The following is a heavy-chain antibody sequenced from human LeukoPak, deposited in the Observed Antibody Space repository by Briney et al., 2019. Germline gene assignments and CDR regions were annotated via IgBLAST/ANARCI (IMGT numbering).Heavy chain of an antibody. V-gene: IGHV4-59*01. CDR2: IYYSGST. CDR1: GGSISSYY. Sequence: SETLSLTSTVSGGSISSYYWSWIRQPPGKGLEWIGYIYYSGSTNYNPSLKSRVTISVDTSKTQFSLKLSSAPAAATAVYYCARDYGSLDYWGQGTLVTVSS. J-gene: IGHJ4*02. CDR3: ARDYGSLDY. D-gene: IGHD4-17*01.